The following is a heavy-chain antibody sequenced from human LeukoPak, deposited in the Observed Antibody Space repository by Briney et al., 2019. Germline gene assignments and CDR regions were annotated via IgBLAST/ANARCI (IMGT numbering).Heavy chain of an antibody. J-gene: IGHJ4*02. CDR3: ARAGTVMLLDY. V-gene: IGHV1-2*02. CDR2: INPKSGDK. Sequence: ASVKVSCKASGYSFTDYYMHWVRQAPGQGPEWMGWINPKSGDKNYAQKFQGRVSMTRDTSIRTAYMELSRLTSDDTAVYYCARAGTVMLLDYWGQGTLVTVPS. CDR1: GYSFTDYY. D-gene: IGHD3-16*01.